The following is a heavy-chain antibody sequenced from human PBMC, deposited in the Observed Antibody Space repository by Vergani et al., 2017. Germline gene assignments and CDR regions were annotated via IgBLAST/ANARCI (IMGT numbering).Heavy chain of an antibody. CDR1: GGSISSSSYY. CDR3: ARRWFGESIFDY. D-gene: IGHD3-10*01. Sequence: QLQLQESGPGLVKPSETLSLTCTVSGGSISSSSYYWGWIRQPPGKGLEWIGSIYYSGSTYYNPSLKSRVTISVDTSKNQFSLKLSSVTAAGTAVYYCARRWFGESIFDYWGQGTLVTVSS. J-gene: IGHJ4*02. CDR2: IYYSGST. V-gene: IGHV4-39*01.